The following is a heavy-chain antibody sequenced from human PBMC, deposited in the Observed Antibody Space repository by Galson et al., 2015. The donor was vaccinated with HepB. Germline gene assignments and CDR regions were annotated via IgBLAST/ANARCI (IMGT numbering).Heavy chain of an antibody. CDR3: VRGEFCVSHTCYLGYYYGMDV. J-gene: IGHJ6*02. CDR1: GFTFNNYG. Sequence: SLRLSCAASGFTFNNYGMHWVRQAPGKGLEWVAVIWYDGSNKYYAESVKGRFTISRDNSKNTLDLQMNSVRAEDTAVYYCVRGEFCVSHTCYLGYYYGMDVWDQGTTVTVSS. D-gene: IGHD3-3*01. CDR2: IWYDGSNK. V-gene: IGHV3-33*01.